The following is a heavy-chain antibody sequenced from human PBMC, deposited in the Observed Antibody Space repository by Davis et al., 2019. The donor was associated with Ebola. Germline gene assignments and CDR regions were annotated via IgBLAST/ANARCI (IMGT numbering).Heavy chain of an antibody. V-gene: IGHV3-11*04. CDR3: ARDVSGWYGDYYYYYGMDV. CDR2: ISSSGSTI. J-gene: IGHJ6*02. D-gene: IGHD6-19*01. CDR1: GFTFSDYY. Sequence: GGSLRLSCAASGFTFSDYYMSWIRQAPGKGLEWVSYISSSGSTIYYADSVKGRFTISRDNAKNSLYLQMNSLRAEDTAVYYCARDVSGWYGDYYYYYGMDVWGQGTTVTVSS.